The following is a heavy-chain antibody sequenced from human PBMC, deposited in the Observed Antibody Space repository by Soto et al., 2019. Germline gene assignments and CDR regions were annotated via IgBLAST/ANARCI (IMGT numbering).Heavy chain of an antibody. CDR1: VFSFSSFA. Sequence: XGSLRLSCAASVFSFSSFAMSWVRHAPGKGLEWVSAVIYSGGTTYYVDSVKGRFTISRDNSRNTLYLQMEGLRAEDTALYYCAKSMGKLLSFRAISHLAQWGQGISVPVXS. D-gene: IGHD2-8*02. J-gene: IGHJ1*01. CDR2: VIYSGGTT. V-gene: IGHV3-23*01. CDR3: AKSMGKLLSFRAISHLAQ.